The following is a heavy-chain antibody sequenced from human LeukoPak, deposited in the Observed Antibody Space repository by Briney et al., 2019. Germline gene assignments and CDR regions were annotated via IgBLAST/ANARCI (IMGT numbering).Heavy chain of an antibody. CDR1: GFTFSSYG. CDR3: ARPYYYSSGSLPY. Sequence: PGGSLRLSCAASGFTFSSYGMSWVRQAPGKGLEWVASIKKDGSEKEYVDSVKGRFTISRDNAKNSLYLQMNSLRAEDTAVYYCARPYYYSSGSLPYWGQGTLVTVSS. V-gene: IGHV3-7*01. CDR2: IKKDGSEK. J-gene: IGHJ4*02. D-gene: IGHD3-10*01.